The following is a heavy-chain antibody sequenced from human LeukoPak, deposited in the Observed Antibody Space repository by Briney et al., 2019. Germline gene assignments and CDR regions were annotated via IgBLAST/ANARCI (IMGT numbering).Heavy chain of an antibody. CDR2: MNPNSGNT. J-gene: IGHJ6*02. D-gene: IGHD6-13*01. CDR3: AGGRSSSWYWSYGMDV. V-gene: IGHV1-8*01. Sequence: ASVKVSCKASGYTFTSYDINWVRQATGQGLEWMGWMNPNSGNTGYAQKFQGRVTMTRNTSISTAYMELSSLRSEDTAVYYCAGGRSSSWYWSYGMDVWGQGTTVTVSS. CDR1: GYTFTSYD.